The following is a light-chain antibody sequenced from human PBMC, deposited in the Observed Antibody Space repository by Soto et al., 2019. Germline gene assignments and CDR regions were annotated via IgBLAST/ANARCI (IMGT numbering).Light chain of an antibody. CDR1: QSVRNT. V-gene: IGKV3-15*01. CDR3: QQYNNWPPIT. CDR2: YAS. Sequence: EIMMTQSPATLSVSQGERVTLSCRASQSVRNTLAWYQQKPGQAPRLLIYYASTRATGIPARFSGSGSGTEFTLTISSLQSEDFALYYCQQYNNWPPITFGQGTRLEIK. J-gene: IGKJ5*01.